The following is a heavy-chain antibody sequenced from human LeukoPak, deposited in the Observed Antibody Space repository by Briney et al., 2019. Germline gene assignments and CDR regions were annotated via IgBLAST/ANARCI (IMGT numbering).Heavy chain of an antibody. Sequence: SETLSLTCTVSGGAISNYYWSWIRQPPGKGLEWIGYIYYSGSTNYNPSLKSRVTISVDTSKNQFSLKLGSVTAADTAVYYCARKKFIAAGGFDPWGHGTLVTASS. J-gene: IGHJ5*02. CDR1: GGAISNYY. V-gene: IGHV4-59*01. CDR3: ARKKFIAAGGFDP. CDR2: IYYSGST. D-gene: IGHD6-6*01.